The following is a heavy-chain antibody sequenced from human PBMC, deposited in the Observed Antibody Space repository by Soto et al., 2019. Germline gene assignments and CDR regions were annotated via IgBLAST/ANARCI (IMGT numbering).Heavy chain of an antibody. CDR1: GGCLSSSY. Sequence: SETLSLTCTVSGGCLSSSYWSRILQPPRKGLEWIGYIYYSGSTNYNPSLKSRVTISVDTSKNQFSLKLSSVTAADKAVYYCASGDGDDNWFDPWGQGT. D-gene: IGHD7-27*01. V-gene: IGHV4-59*01. CDR2: IYYSGST. CDR3: ASGDGDDNWFDP. J-gene: IGHJ5*02.